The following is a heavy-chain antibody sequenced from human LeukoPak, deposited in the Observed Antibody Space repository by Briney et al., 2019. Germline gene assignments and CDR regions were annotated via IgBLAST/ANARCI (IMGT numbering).Heavy chain of an antibody. V-gene: IGHV3-53*01. Sequence: GGSLRLSCAASGFTVSSTYMSWVRQSPGKGLEWVSVVYKDGKMFYIDSVKGRFAISRDTSKNTVYLQMNNLRAEDTAVYYCASRHCSGVDCYFAGADPFDHWGQGTLVTVSS. D-gene: IGHD2-21*01. J-gene: IGHJ4*02. CDR1: GFTVSSTY. CDR3: ASRHCSGVDCYFAGADPFDH. CDR2: VYKDGKM.